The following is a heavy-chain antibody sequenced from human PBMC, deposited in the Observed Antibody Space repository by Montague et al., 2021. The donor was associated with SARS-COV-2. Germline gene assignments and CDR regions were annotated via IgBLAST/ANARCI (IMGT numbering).Heavy chain of an antibody. V-gene: IGHV4-59*13. Sequence: SDPLSLPCTVSGGSISSYYWSWIRQPPGKGLEWIGYIYYSGSTNYNPSLKGRVTISVDTSKNQFSLKLSSVTAADTAVHYCARGFDYWGQGTLVTVSS. CDR1: GGSISSYY. CDR3: ARGFDY. CDR2: IYYSGST. J-gene: IGHJ4*02.